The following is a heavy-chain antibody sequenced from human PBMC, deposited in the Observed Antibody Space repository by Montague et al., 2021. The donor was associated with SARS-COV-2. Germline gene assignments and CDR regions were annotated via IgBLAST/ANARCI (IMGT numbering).Heavy chain of an antibody. V-gene: IGHV3-23*01. J-gene: IGHJ4*02. CDR2: ITVSGAGT. CDR1: GFTFASYG. CDR3: AKRGSYFFDY. Sequence: SLRLSCAASGFTFASYGMAWVRQAPGKGLEWFSVITVSGAGTYYAESVEGRFTISRDHSRNTLFLQMNSLRAEDTAVYYCAKRGSYFFDYWGQGTLVTVSS. D-gene: IGHD1-26*01.